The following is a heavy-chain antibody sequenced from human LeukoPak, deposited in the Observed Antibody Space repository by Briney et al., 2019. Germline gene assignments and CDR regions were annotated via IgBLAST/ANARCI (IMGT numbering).Heavy chain of an antibody. CDR1: GYTFTSYY. J-gene: IGHJ4*02. Sequence: GASVKVSCKASGYTFTSYYMHWVRQAPGQGLEWMGIINPSGGSTSYAQKFQGRVTMTRDMSTSTVYMELGSLRSDDTAVYYCARDTSVAGLDYWGQGTLVTVSS. CDR3: ARDTSVAGLDY. CDR2: INPSGGST. V-gene: IGHV1-46*01. D-gene: IGHD5/OR15-5a*01.